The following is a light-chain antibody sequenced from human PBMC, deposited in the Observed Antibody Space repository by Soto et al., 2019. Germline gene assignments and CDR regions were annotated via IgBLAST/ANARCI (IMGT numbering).Light chain of an antibody. CDR2: EGS. CDR3: CSYAGSSTFYV. CDR1: SSDVGSYNL. Sequence: QSVLTQPASVSGSPGQSITISCTGTSSDVGSYNLVSWYQQHPRKAPKLMIYEGSKRPSGVSNRFSGSKSGNTASLTISGLQAEDEADYYCCSYAGSSTFYVFGTGTKVTVL. V-gene: IGLV2-23*01. J-gene: IGLJ1*01.